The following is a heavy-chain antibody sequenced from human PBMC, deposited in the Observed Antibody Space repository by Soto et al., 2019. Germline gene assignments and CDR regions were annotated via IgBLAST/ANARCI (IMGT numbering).Heavy chain of an antibody. CDR1: GYSFTSYW. V-gene: IGHV5-51*01. D-gene: IGHD3-9*01. CDR3: ARLDYDILTGSPAGYYYYYGMDV. CDR2: IYPGDSDT. Sequence: GESLKISCKGSGYSFTSYWIGWVRQMPGKGLEWMGIIYPGDSDTRYSPSFQGQVTISADKSISTAYLQWSSLKASDTAMYYCARLDYDILTGSPAGYYYYYGMDVWGQGTTVTVSS. J-gene: IGHJ6*02.